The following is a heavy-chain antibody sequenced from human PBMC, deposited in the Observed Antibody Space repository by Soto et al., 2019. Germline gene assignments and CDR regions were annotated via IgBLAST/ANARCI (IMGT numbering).Heavy chain of an antibody. Sequence: SETLSLTCSVSGASITNGGSSWSWIRQSPGKGLEWIGYIYNSGSTFYNPFLRSRVTISIDTSKNRISLDLSSVTAADTAVYYCARVGDLRWSDPWGQGTLVTVSS. CDR3: ARVGDLRWSDP. J-gene: IGHJ5*02. CDR1: GASITNGGSS. D-gene: IGHD3-16*01. CDR2: IYNSGST. V-gene: IGHV4-30-2*06.